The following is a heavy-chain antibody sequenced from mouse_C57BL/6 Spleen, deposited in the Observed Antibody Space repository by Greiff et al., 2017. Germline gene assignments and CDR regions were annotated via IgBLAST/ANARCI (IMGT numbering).Heavy chain of an antibody. CDR2: INPNNGGT. V-gene: IGHV1-26*01. Sequence: EVKLQQSGPELVKPGASVKISCKASGYTFTDYYMNWVKQSHGKSLEWIGDINPNNGGTSYNQKFTGKATLTVDKSSSTAYMELRSLTSEDSAVYNCARDSSGYAMGDWGQGASVTVSS. CDR3: ARDSSGYAMGD. J-gene: IGHJ4*01. D-gene: IGHD3-2*02. CDR1: GYTFTDYY.